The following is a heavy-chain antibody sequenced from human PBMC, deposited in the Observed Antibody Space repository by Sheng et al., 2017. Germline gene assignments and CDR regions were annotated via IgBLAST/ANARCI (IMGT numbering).Heavy chain of an antibody. CDR3: ARDDYLINYYDSSGYYPY. Sequence: QVQLVQSGAEVKKPGASVKVSCKASGYTFTSYGISWVRQAPGQGLEWMGWISAYNGNTNYAQKLQGRVTMTTDTSTSTAYMELRSLRSDDTAVYYCARDDYLINYYDSSGYYPYWGQGTLVTVSS. CDR2: ISAYNGNT. CDR1: GYTFTSYG. J-gene: IGHJ4*02. V-gene: IGHV1-18*01. D-gene: IGHD3-22*01.